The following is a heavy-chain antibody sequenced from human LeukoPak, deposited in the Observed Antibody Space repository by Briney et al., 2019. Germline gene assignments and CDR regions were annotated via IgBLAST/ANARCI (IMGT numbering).Heavy chain of an antibody. CDR3: AKGGQGTVTYGTDV. J-gene: IGHJ6*02. CDR1: GFTFSSYG. D-gene: IGHD4-17*01. Sequence: GGSLRLSCAASGFTFSSYGMHWVRQAPGKGLEWVAVIWYDGSNKYYADSVKGRFTISRDNSKNTLYLQMNSLRAEDTAVYYCAKGGQGTVTYGTDVWGQGTTVTVSS. V-gene: IGHV3-33*06. CDR2: IWYDGSNK.